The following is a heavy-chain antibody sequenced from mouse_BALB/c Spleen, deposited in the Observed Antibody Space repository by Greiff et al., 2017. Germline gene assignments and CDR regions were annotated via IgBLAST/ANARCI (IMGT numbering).Heavy chain of an antibody. Sequence: DVQLVESGGGLVQPGGSRKLSCAASGFTFSSFGMHWVRQAPEKGLEWVAYISSGSSTIYYADTVKGRFTISRDNPKNTLFLQMTSLRSEDTAMYYCARSGLRESWFAYWGQGTLVTVSA. CDR1: GFTFSSFG. V-gene: IGHV5-17*02. CDR3: ARSGLRESWFAY. D-gene: IGHD1-1*01. CDR2: ISSGSSTI. J-gene: IGHJ3*01.